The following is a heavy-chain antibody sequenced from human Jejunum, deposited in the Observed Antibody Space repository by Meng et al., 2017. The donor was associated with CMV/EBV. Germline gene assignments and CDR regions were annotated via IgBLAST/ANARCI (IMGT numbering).Heavy chain of an antibody. D-gene: IGHD3-16*01. V-gene: IGHV1-8*01. CDR2: MNPQSDLR. J-gene: IGHJ6*04. CDR1: GYSFTSYD. Sequence: ASVKVSCKASGYSFTSYDIYWVRQASGHGLEWMGWMNPQSDLREYAQKFQGRVTMTKDTSTRTAYMELRRLTSEDTAVYYCGRVWGAGVADPMDVWGKGTTVTVSS. CDR3: GRVWGAGVADPMDV.